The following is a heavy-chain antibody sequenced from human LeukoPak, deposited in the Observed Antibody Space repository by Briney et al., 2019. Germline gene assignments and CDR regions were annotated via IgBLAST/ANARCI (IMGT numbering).Heavy chain of an antibody. CDR2: ISGSGGST. V-gene: IGHV3-23*01. CDR3: AKDQRIRYYDYVWGSYRNRDAFDI. CDR1: GFTFSSYA. J-gene: IGHJ3*02. D-gene: IGHD3-16*01. Sequence: GGSLRLSCAASGFTFSSYAMSWVRQAPGKGLEWVSAISGSGGSTDYAASVKGRLTISRDNSKNTLYLQMNSLRAEDTAVYYCAKDQRIRYYDYVWGSYRNRDAFDIWGQGTMVTVPS.